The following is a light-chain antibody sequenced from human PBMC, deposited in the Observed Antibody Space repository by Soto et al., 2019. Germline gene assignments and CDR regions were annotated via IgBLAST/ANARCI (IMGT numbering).Light chain of an antibody. V-gene: IGLV2-11*01. Sequence: QSALTQPRSVSGSPGQSVTISCTGTSSDVGNYNYVSWYQQHPGKAPKLMIYDVSKRPSGVPDRFSGSKSGNTASLTISGLQAEDEADYHCCSYAGNYYVFGTGTKVTVL. CDR1: SSDVGNYNY. CDR2: DVS. CDR3: CSYAGNYYV. J-gene: IGLJ1*01.